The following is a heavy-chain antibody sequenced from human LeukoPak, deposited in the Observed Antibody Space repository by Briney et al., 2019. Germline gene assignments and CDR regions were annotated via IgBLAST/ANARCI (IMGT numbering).Heavy chain of an antibody. Sequence: PGGSLRLSCAASGFTFSSYWMSWVRQAPGKGLEWVANIKQDGSEKYYVDSVKGRFTISRDNAKISLYLQMNSLRAEDTAVYYCAREPQYYDILTGYYPHAFDIWGQGTMVTVSS. V-gene: IGHV3-7*03. CDR3: AREPQYYDILTGYYPHAFDI. D-gene: IGHD3-9*01. CDR2: IKQDGSEK. CDR1: GFTFSSYW. J-gene: IGHJ3*02.